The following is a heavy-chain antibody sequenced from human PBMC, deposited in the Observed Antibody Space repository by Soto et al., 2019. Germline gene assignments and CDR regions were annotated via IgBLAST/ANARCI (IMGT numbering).Heavy chain of an antibody. CDR1: SGSLSHGPYS. Sequence: SETLSLTCDVSSGSLSHGPYSWTWIRQPQGKGLEWIGCIYQSGNTYYNPSLKSRVTISVNRSKNQFSLKLNSVTAADTAVYYCARSAAEPPLSYYFGMDVWGQGTTVIVCS. V-gene: IGHV4-30-2*01. J-gene: IGHJ6*01. CDR3: ARSAAEPPLSYYFGMDV. CDR2: IYQSGNT. D-gene: IGHD6-13*01.